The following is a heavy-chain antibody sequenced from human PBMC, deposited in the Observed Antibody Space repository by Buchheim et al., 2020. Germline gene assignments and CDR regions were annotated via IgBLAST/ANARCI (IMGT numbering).Heavy chain of an antibody. J-gene: IGHJ6*02. Sequence: EVQRVESGGGLVQPGGSLRLSCAASGFTFSSYSMNWVRQAPGKGLEWVSYISSSSSTIYYADSVKGRFTISRDNAKNSLYLQMNSLRAEDTAVYYCAREGYYDSSGYYTEGHTMDVWGQGTT. V-gene: IGHV3-48*01. D-gene: IGHD3-22*01. CDR2: ISSSSSTI. CDR1: GFTFSSYS. CDR3: AREGYYDSSGYYTEGHTMDV.